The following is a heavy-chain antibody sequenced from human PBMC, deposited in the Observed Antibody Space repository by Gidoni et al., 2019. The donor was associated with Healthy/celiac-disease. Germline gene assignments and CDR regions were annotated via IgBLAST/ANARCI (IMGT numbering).Heavy chain of an antibody. CDR2: IRSKAYGGTT. Sequence: EVQLVASGGCLVQPGRSLRLSCTASGFTFVDYAMSWFRQAPGKGLEWVGFIRSKAYGGTTEYAASVKGRFTTSRDDSKSIAYLQMNSLKTEDTAVYYCTRDWDSMYYMDVWGKGTTVTVSS. CDR3: TRDWDSMYYMDV. V-gene: IGHV3-49*03. J-gene: IGHJ6*03. D-gene: IGHD1-26*01. CDR1: GFTFVDYA.